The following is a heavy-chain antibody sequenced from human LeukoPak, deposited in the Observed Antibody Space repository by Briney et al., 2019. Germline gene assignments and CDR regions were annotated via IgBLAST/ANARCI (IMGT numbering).Heavy chain of an antibody. V-gene: IGHV1-69*13. D-gene: IGHD6-13*01. J-gene: IGHJ5*02. CDR1: GGTFISYA. Sequence: SVKVSCKASGGTFISYAISWVRQAPGQGLEWMGGIIPIFGTANYAQKFQGRVTITADESTSTAYMELSSLRSEDTAVYYCARDSEPYSSSWYAAAWGQGTLVTVSS. CDR2: IIPIFGTA. CDR3: ARDSEPYSSSWYAAA.